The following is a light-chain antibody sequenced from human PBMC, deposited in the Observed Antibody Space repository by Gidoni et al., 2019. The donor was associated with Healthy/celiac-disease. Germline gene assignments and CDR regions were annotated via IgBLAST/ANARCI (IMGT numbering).Light chain of an antibody. Sequence: EIVMTQSPATLAVSPGERATLSCRASQSVSSNVAWYQQKPGQAPRLLIYGASTRAPGIPARFSGSGSGTEFTLTISSLQSEDFAVYYCQQYNNWPPYTFGQXTKLEIK. CDR2: GAS. CDR3: QQYNNWPPYT. V-gene: IGKV3-15*01. J-gene: IGKJ2*01. CDR1: QSVSSN.